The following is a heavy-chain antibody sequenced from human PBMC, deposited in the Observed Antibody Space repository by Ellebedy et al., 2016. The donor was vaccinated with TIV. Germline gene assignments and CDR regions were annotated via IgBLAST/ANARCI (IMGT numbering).Heavy chain of an antibody. J-gene: IGHJ3*02. CDR3: ARDYQGVLVDAFDI. D-gene: IGHD6-13*01. CDR1: GGTFSSYA. CDR2: ISAYNGNT. V-gene: IGHV1-18*01. Sequence: ASVKVSCKASGGTFSSYAISWVRQAPGQGLEWMGWISAYNGNTNYAQKLQGRVTMTTDTSTSTAYMELRSLRSEDTAVYYCARDYQGVLVDAFDIWGQGTVVSVSS.